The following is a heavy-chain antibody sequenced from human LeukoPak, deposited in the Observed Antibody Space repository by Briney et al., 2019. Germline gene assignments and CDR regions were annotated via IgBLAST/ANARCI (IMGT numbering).Heavy chain of an antibody. J-gene: IGHJ4*02. D-gene: IGHD3-10*01. CDR2: IKSKTDGGTT. CDR3: TLPWSSRSYSDD. CDR1: GFTSSNAW. Sequence: PGGSLRLSCAASGFTSSNAWLNWVRQAPGKGLEWVGHIKSKTDGGTTDYAAPVKGRLTISRVDSKNTLFLQMNSLKTEDTAVYYCTLPWSSRSYSDDWGEGSLATVSS. V-gene: IGHV3-15*01.